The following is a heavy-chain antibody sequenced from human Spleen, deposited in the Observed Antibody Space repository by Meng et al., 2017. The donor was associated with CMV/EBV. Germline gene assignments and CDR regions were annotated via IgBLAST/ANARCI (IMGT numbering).Heavy chain of an antibody. CDR3: AKLRGIVVVPAAIFDY. CDR1: GFTFSSYA. Sequence: ESLKISCAASGFTFSSYAMSWVRQAPGKGLEWVSAISGSGGSTYYADSVKGRFTISRDNSKNTLYLQMNSLRAEDTAVYYCAKLRGIVVVPAAIFDYWGQGTLVTVSS. D-gene: IGHD2-2*01. V-gene: IGHV3-23*01. J-gene: IGHJ4*02. CDR2: ISGSGGST.